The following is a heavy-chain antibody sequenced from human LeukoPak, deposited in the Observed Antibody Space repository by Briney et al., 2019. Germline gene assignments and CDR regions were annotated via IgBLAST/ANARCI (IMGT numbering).Heavy chain of an antibody. CDR1: GGSISSSSYY. J-gene: IGHJ4*02. Sequence: SETLSLTCTVSGGSISSSSYYWGWIRQPPGKGLEWIGSIYYSGSTYYNPSLKSRVTISVDTSKNQFSLKLSSVTAADTAVYYCARVNYYDSSGHWVFDYWGQGTLVTVSS. CDR2: IYYSGST. CDR3: ARVNYYDSSGHWVFDY. V-gene: IGHV4-39*07. D-gene: IGHD3-22*01.